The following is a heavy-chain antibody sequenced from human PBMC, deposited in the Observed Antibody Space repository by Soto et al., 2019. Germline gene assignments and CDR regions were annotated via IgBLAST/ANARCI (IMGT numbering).Heavy chain of an antibody. J-gene: IGHJ4*02. CDR3: ARDPASSGYSGFDY. D-gene: IGHD3-22*01. CDR2: ISYDGSNK. Sequence: VAVISYDGSNKYYADSVKGRFTISRDNSKNTLYLQMNSLRAEDTAVYYCARDPASSGYSGFDYWGQGTLVTVSS. V-gene: IGHV3-30-3*01.